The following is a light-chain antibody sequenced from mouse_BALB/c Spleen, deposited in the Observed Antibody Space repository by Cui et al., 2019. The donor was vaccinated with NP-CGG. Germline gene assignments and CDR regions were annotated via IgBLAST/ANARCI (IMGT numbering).Light chain of an antibody. V-gene: IGLV1*01. CDR3: GLWYSNHWV. CDR2: GTN. J-gene: IGLJ1*01. Sequence: QAVVTQESALTTSPGETVTLTCRSSTGAVTTSNYANWVQEKPDHLFTGLIGGTNNRAPGVPARFSGSLIGDKAALTITGAQTEDEAIFCGLWYSNHWVFGGGTKLTVL. CDR1: TGAVTTSNY.